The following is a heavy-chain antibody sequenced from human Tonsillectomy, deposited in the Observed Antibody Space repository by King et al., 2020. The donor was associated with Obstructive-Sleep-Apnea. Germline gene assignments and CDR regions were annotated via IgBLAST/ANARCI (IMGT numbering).Heavy chain of an antibody. CDR2: IYYNGST. Sequence: QLQESGPGLVKPSETLSLTCTVSGGSISSYYWSWIRQPPGKGLEWIGYIYYNGSTNYNPSLKSRVTISVDTSKNQFSLKLSSVTAADTAVYYCARRSLLWFGELSYFDYWGQGTLVTVSS. V-gene: IGHV4-59*08. J-gene: IGHJ4*02. CDR3: ARRSLLWFGELSYFDY. CDR1: GGSISSYY. D-gene: IGHD3-10*01.